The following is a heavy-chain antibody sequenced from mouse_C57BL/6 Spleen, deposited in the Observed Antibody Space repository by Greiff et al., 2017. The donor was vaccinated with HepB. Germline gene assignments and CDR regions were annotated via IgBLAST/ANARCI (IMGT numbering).Heavy chain of an antibody. J-gene: IGHJ2*01. CDR1: GYTFTDYN. CDR2: INPKNGGT. V-gene: IGHV1-22*01. CDR3: ARERDEEYYFDY. Sequence: VQLQQSGPELVKPGASVKMSCKASGYTFTDYNMHWVKQSHGKSLEWIGYINPKNGGTSYNKKFKGKATLTVNKSSSTAYMELRSLTSEDSAVDYCARERDEEYYFDYWGQGTTLTVSS.